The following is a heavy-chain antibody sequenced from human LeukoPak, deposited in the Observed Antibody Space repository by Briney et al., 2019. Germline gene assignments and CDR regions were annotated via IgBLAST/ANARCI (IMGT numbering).Heavy chain of an antibody. D-gene: IGHD3-9*01. CDR3: AKGGYFDWLLPYDAFDI. J-gene: IGHJ3*02. V-gene: IGHV3-23*01. CDR1: GFTFSSYA. CDR2: ISGSGGST. Sequence: GRSLRLSCAASGFTFSSYAMSWVRQAPGKGLEWVSAISGSGGSTYYADSAKGRFTISRDNSKNTLYLQMNSLRAEDTAVYYCAKGGYFDWLLPYDAFDIWGQGTMVTVSS.